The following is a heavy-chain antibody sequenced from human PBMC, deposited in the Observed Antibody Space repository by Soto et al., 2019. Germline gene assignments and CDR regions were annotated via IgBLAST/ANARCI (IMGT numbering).Heavy chain of an antibody. CDR1: GGSLSGYY. D-gene: IGHD6-13*01. V-gene: IGHV4-34*01. CDR2: INHSGST. CDR3: AEGIAALRGWFDP. J-gene: IGHJ5*02. Sequence: SETLSLTCAVYGGSLSGYYWSWIRQPPGKGLEWIGEINHSGSTNYNPSLESRVTISVDTSKNQFSLKLSSVTAADTAVYYCAEGIAALRGWFDPWGQGTLVTVSS.